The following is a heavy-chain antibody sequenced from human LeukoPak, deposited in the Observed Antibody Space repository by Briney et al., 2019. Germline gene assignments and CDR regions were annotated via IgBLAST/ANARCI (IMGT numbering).Heavy chain of an antibody. D-gene: IGHD6-13*01. V-gene: IGHV3-7*01. CDR3: AREDQMGSSSWFYYYGMDV. Sequence: PAGPLRLSCAASGFTFRDYWISWVRPAPAKGLQGVADIKQEGSEKYYLDSVKGRFTISRDNAKTSLYLQMNSLRAEDTAVYYCAREDQMGSSSWFYYYGMDVWGKGTTVTVSS. CDR2: IKQEGSEK. J-gene: IGHJ6*04. CDR1: GFTFRDYW.